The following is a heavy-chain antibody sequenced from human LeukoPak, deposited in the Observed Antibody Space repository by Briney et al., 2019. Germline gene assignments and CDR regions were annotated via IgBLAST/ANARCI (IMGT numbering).Heavy chain of an antibody. Sequence: AGGSLRLSCAASGFTFNNYVMSWVRQAPGRGVEWVSGIDYAGGSTNYADSVQGRFTVSRDNSKNTLYLQMNSLRAEDTAIYYCAATRVCGGVLLRPNCLYFEDWGQGTLVTVSS. CDR1: GFTFNNYV. J-gene: IGHJ4*02. V-gene: IGHV3-23*01. CDR3: AATRVCGGVLLRPNCLYFED. CDR2: IDYAGGST. D-gene: IGHD3-10*01.